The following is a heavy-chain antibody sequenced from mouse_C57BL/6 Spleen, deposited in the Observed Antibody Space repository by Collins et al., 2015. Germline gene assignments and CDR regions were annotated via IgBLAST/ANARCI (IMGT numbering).Heavy chain of an antibody. V-gene: IGHV14-3*01. Sequence: GLEWIGRIDPANGNTTFAPKFQGKATITADTSSNTAYLQLSSLTSEDTAIYYCTRREALYYGSSPWFAYWGQGTLVTVSA. D-gene: IGHD1-1*01. CDR3: TRREALYYGSSPWFAY. CDR2: IDPANGNT. J-gene: IGHJ3*01.